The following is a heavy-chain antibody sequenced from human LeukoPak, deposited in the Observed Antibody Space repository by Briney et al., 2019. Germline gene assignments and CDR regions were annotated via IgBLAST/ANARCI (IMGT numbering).Heavy chain of an antibody. CDR3: ARGPSSTTYYYYYMDV. CDR2: INPNSGGT. Sequence: ASVKVSCKASGYTFTGYYMHWVRQAPGQGLEWMGWINPNSGGTNYAQKFQGRVTMTRDTSISTAYMELSRLRSDDTAVYYCARGPSSTTYYYYYMDVWGKGTTVTVSS. J-gene: IGHJ6*03. V-gene: IGHV1-2*02. CDR1: GYTFTGYY. D-gene: IGHD2-2*01.